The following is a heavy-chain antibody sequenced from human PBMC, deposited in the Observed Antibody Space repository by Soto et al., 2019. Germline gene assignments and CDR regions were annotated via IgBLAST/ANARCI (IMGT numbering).Heavy chain of an antibody. CDR2: ISSSSSTI. CDR3: ERGLYYYDSRGYWGY. Sequence: GGSLRLSCAASGFTFSSYSMNWVRQAPGKGLEWVSYISSSSSTIYYADSVKGRFTISRDNAKNSLYLQMNSLRDEDTAVYCCERGLYYYDSRGYWGYWGQGTLVTVSS. V-gene: IGHV3-48*02. D-gene: IGHD3-22*01. J-gene: IGHJ4*02. CDR1: GFTFSSYS.